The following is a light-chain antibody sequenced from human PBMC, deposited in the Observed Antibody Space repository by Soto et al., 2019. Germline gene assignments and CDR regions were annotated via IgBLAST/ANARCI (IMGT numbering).Light chain of an antibody. J-gene: IGKJ4*01. Sequence: AIRMTQSPSSLSASGGDRVTITCRASQGISSYLAWYKQKPGKAPKLLIYAASTLQSGVPSRVRGSGSGTDFTLTISSLQPEDFATYYCQQANSFPLTFGGGTKVDIK. CDR2: AAS. CDR1: QGISSY. CDR3: QQANSFPLT. V-gene: IGKV1-8*01.